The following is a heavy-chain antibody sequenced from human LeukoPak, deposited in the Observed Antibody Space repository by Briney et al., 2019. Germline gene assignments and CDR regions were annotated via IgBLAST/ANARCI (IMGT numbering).Heavy chain of an antibody. J-gene: IGHJ4*02. D-gene: IGHD2-15*01. Sequence: SETLSLTCAVYGGSFSGYYWSWIRQPPGKGLEWIGEINHSGSTNYNPSLKSRVTISVDTSKNQFSLKLSSVTAADTAVYYCARHGAYCSGGSCYLWYFDYWGQGTLVTVSS. CDR3: ARHGAYCSGGSCYLWYFDY. V-gene: IGHV4-34*01. CDR1: GGSFSGYY. CDR2: INHSGST.